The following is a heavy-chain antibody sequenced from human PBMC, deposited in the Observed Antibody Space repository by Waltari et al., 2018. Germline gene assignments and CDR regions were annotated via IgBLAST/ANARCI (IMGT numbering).Heavy chain of an antibody. CDR2: IYSDGTT. D-gene: IGHD3-22*01. V-gene: IGHV3-53*02. CDR1: GFTVSSNY. Sequence: EVQLVETGGGLIQPGGSLRLSCAASGFTVSSNYMNWVRQAPGKGLEWVSVIYSDGTTYYADSVKGRFTISRDYSKNTLYLQMNSLRAEDTAVYYCAGDDHYNSRGPFDYWGQGALVTVSS. J-gene: IGHJ4*02. CDR3: AGDDHYNSRGPFDY.